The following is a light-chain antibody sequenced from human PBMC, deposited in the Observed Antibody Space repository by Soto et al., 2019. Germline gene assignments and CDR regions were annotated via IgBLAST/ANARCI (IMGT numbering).Light chain of an antibody. Sequence: QLVLTQPASVSGSPGQSITISCTGTSSDVGRYNYVSWYQHHPGKAPKLMIYAVNNRPSGVSDRFSGFKSGNTASLTISGLQAEDEADYYCSSYTGVITTLVVFGGGTKLTVL. CDR2: AVN. CDR3: SSYTGVITTLVV. CDR1: SSDVGRYNY. J-gene: IGLJ2*01. V-gene: IGLV2-14*01.